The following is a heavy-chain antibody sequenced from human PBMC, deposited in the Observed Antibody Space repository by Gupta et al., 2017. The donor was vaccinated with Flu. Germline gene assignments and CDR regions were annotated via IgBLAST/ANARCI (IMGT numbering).Heavy chain of an antibody. Sequence: EVQLVESGGGLVQPGGSLNLYCLDSGFSFSTSEMHWVRQAPGEGLEWVSYINSGGSPIYYADSVKGRFTISRDNAKNSLYLQMNSLRAEDTAVYYCAREDSPGGYRFDYWGQGTLVTVSS. D-gene: IGHD5-24*01. CDR3: AREDSPGGYRFDY. CDR1: GFSFSTSE. CDR2: INSGGSPI. J-gene: IGHJ4*02. V-gene: IGHV3-48*03.